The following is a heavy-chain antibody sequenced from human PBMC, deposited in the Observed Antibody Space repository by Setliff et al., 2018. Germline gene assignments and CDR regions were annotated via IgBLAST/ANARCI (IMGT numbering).Heavy chain of an antibody. D-gene: IGHD2-2*01. J-gene: IGHJ4*02. CDR1: GHTFTDYG. CDR2: ISPYSGNT. V-gene: IGHV1-18*01. Sequence: GAPVKVSCKASGHTFTDYGVTWVRQAPGQGLEWVGWISPYSGNTYYAPRFQGRITMTTDTSTTTAYMELKSLRSDDTAIYYCSRLVRYCTRTSCQRLSGDDYWGQGALVTVSS. CDR3: SRLVRYCTRTSCQRLSGDDY.